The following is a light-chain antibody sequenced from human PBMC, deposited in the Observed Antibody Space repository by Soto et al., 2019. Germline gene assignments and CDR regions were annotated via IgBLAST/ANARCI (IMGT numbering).Light chain of an antibody. V-gene: IGKV3-20*01. Sequence: EIVLTQSPGTLSLSPGERATLSCRASQSVTSNYLAWYQQKPGQAPRLLIYDAFSRATSNPDRFSGSGSGTDFTLTISRLELEDSAVYYCQHYGASAMYTFGQGTKVETK. CDR1: QSVTSNY. CDR3: QHYGASAMYT. J-gene: IGKJ2*01. CDR2: DAF.